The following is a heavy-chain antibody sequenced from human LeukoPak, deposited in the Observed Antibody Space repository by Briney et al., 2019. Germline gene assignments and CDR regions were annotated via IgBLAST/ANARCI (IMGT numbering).Heavy chain of an antibody. CDR3: ARDIRGWFGKFDY. V-gene: IGHV6-1*01. D-gene: IGHD6-19*01. CDR1: GDSVSSNSAA. CDR2: TYFRSKWYY. J-gene: IGHJ4*02. Sequence: SQTLSLTCDISGDSVSSNSAAWNWIRQSPSRGLEWLGRTYFRSKWYYDYAVSVKSRISINPDTSKNQFSLQLNSATPEDTAVYYCARDIRGWFGKFDYWGQGTLVTVSS.